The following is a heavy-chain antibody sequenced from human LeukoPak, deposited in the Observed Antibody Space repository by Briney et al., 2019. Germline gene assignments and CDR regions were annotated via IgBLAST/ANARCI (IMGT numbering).Heavy chain of an antibody. D-gene: IGHD3-3*01. CDR1: GYTFTDYY. V-gene: IGHV1-2*02. CDR2: INPNSGGT. Sequence: ASVKVSCKASGYTFTDYYIHWVRQAPGQGLEWMGWINPNSGGTNYAQKFQGRVAMTMDTSKSTAYMELSRLRSDDTAVYFCARDRPEWLSAPFGGYMDVWGRGTAVTVSS. CDR3: ARDRPEWLSAPFGGYMDV. J-gene: IGHJ6*03.